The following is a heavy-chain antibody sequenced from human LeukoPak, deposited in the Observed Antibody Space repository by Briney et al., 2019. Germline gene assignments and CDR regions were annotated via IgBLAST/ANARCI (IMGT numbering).Heavy chain of an antibody. Sequence: GGSLRLSCAASGFTFSSYNMNWVRQAPGKGLEWVSCISSSSIYIYYADSVKGRFTISRGNAKNSLYLQMNSLRAEDTAVYYCARGLWSPVDFWGQGTLVTVSS. J-gene: IGHJ4*02. CDR2: ISSSSIYI. CDR3: ARGLWSPVDF. V-gene: IGHV3-21*01. CDR1: GFTFSSYN. D-gene: IGHD2-21*01.